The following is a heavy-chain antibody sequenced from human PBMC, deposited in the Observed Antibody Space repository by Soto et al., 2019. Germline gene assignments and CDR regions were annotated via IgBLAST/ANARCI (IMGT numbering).Heavy chain of an antibody. CDR2: IRNNANRYTT. V-gene: IGHV3-72*01. Sequence: GGSLRLSCAASGFTFSDHYMDWVRRAPGKGLEWVGRIRNNANRYTTEYAPSVKGRFTVSRDDSKNSLYLQMSSLKTEDTALYYCARGSPSTLTAFEYWGQGTLVTVSS. D-gene: IGHD4-4*01. CDR1: GFTFSDHY. CDR3: ARGSPSTLTAFEY. J-gene: IGHJ4*02.